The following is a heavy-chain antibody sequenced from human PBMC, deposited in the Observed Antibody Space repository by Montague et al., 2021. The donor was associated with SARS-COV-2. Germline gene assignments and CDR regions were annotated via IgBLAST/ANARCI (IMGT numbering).Heavy chain of an antibody. D-gene: IGHD6-19*01. J-gene: IGHJ4*02. V-gene: IGHV3-74*01. Sequence: SLRLSCAASGFTFSHYWMHWVRQAPGKGLVWVSRINSDGSTTSYADSXXGRFTISRDNAKNTLYLQMNSLRAEDTAVYYCVGSGWYWARYYFDYWGQGTLVTVSS. CDR1: GFTFSHYW. CDR3: VGSGWYWARYYFDY. CDR2: INSDGSTT.